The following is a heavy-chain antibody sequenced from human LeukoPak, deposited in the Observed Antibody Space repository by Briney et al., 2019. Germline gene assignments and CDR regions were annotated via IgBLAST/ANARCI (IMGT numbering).Heavy chain of an antibody. CDR1: GSTFGDYA. V-gene: IGHV3-49*04. Sequence: GGSLGLSCTASGSTFGDYAMSWVRQAPGKGLEWVGFIRSKAYGGTTEYAASVKGRFTISRDDSKSIAYLQMNSLKTEDTAVYYCTRRRGYNYGRAVDYWGQGTLVTVSS. CDR2: IRSKAYGGTT. CDR3: TRRRGYNYGRAVDY. D-gene: IGHD5-18*01. J-gene: IGHJ4*02.